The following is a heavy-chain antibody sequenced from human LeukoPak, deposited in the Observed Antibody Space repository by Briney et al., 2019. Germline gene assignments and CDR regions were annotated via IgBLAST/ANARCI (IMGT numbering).Heavy chain of an antibody. V-gene: IGHV3-30*18. CDR1: GFTFSSYG. J-gene: IGHJ4*02. D-gene: IGHD6-13*01. CDR3: AKEIESSWYHY. Sequence: GGSLRLSCAASGFTFSSYGMHWVRQAPGKGLEWVAVISYDGSNKYYADSVKGRLTISRDNSKNTLYLQMNSLRAEDTAVYYCAKEIESSWYHYWGQGTLVTVSS. CDR2: ISYDGSNK.